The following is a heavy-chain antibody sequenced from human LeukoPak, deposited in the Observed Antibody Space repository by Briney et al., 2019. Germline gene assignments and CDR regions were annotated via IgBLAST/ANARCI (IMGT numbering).Heavy chain of an antibody. J-gene: IGHJ1*01. V-gene: IGHV1-46*01. D-gene: IGHD6-13*01. CDR3: ARPGSPAAGASDFHH. Sequence: GASVKVSCKASGYTFTSNYMHWVRQAPGQGLERMGMIYPRDGSTSYAQKFQGRVTVTRDTSTSTVHMELSGLRSEDTAVYYCARPGSPAAGASDFHHWGQGTLVTVSS. CDR2: IYPRDGST. CDR1: GYTFTSNY.